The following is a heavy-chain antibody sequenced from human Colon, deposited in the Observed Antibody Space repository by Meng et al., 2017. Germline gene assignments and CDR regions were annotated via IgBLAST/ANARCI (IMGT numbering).Heavy chain of an antibody. J-gene: IGHJ4*02. CDR2: IDNRRSG. CDR3: ARHGGYYQDF. D-gene: IGHD4-23*01. CDR1: GASVSVSSS. V-gene: IGHV4-4*02. Sequence: QSQLQAWGQTLLPPSATLFLACCVVGASVSVSSSWSWVRQAPGRGLEWIGQIDNRRSGYSRPSLNSRVTMSLDKSRNQFPLRLTSVTAADKAVYYGARHGGYYQDFWGQGTLVTVSS.